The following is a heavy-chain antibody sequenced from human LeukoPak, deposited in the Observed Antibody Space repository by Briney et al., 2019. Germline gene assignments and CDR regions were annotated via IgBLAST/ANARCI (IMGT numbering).Heavy chain of an antibody. CDR1: GFTFSSYW. D-gene: IGHD3-10*01. Sequence: PGGSLRLSCAASGFTFSSYWMSWVRQAPGKGLEWVANIKQDGSEKYYVDSVKGRFTISRDNAKNSLYLQMNSLRAEDTAVYYCARRAYGSGSYYNHFDYWGQGTLVTVSS. CDR2: IKQDGSEK. V-gene: IGHV3-7*01. CDR3: ARRAYGSGSYYNHFDY. J-gene: IGHJ4*02.